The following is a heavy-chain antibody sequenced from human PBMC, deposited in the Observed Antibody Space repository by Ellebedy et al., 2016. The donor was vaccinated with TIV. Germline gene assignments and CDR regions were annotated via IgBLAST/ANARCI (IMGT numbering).Heavy chain of an antibody. J-gene: IGHJ4*02. Sequence: PGGSLRLSCAASGFTFGAFAMNWVRQAPGKDLEWVAYISGGSNRIFYADSLKGRFTISSDNAKNSLYLQMNSQRDEDTAVYYCAKYGSGSDYKDPFDYWGQGTVVTGSS. CDR3: AKYGSGSDYKDPFDY. CDR2: ISGGSNRI. V-gene: IGHV3-48*02. CDR1: GFTFGAFA. D-gene: IGHD3-10*01.